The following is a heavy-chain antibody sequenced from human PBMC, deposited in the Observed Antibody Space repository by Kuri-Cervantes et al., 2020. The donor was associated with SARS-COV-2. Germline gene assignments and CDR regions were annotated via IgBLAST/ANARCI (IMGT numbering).Heavy chain of an antibody. D-gene: IGHD3-3*01. CDR1: GFTFSSYA. Sequence: GESLKISCAASGFTFSSYAMSWVRQAPGKGLEWVSAISGSGGSTYYADSVKGRFTISRDNSKNTLYLQMNSLRAEDTAVYYCARGHGGDFWSGYTYYFDYWGQGTLVTVSS. J-gene: IGHJ4*02. CDR3: ARGHGGDFWSGYTYYFDY. CDR2: ISGSGGST. V-gene: IGHV3-23*01.